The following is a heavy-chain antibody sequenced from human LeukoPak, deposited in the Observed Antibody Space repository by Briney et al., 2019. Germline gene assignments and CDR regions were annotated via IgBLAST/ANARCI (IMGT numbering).Heavy chain of an antibody. CDR3: ARGRSKWER. V-gene: IGHV4-34*01. CDR1: GGSLSGYY. J-gene: IGHJ4*02. Sequence: SETLSLTCAVYGGSLSGYYWSWIRQPPGKGLEWIGEINHSGSTNYNPSLKSRVTISVDTSKNQFSLKLSSVTAADTAVYYCARGRSKWERWGQGTLVTVSS. D-gene: IGHD1-26*01. CDR2: INHSGST.